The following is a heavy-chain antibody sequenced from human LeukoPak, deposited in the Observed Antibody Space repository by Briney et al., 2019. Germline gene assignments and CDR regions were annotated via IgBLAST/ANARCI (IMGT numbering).Heavy chain of an antibody. V-gene: IGHV4-34*01. CDR2: INHSGST. D-gene: IGHD1-26*01. CDR1: GGSFSGYY. J-gene: IGHJ4*02. Sequence: SETLSLTCVVYGGSFSGYYWSWIRQPPGKGLEWIGEINHSGSTNYNPSLKSRVTISVDTSKNQFSLKLSSVTAADTAVYYCARTARTYSGNYWHLDYWGQGTQVTVSS. CDR3: ARTARTYSGNYWHLDY.